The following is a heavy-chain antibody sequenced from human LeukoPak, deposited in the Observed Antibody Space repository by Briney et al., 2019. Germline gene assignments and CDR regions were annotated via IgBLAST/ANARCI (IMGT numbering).Heavy chain of an antibody. J-gene: IGHJ4*02. Sequence: GGSLRLSCAASGFTVSSSYMSWVRQAPGKGLEWVSVIYSGGNTYYADSVRGRFTISRDNSKNTVYLQMNSLRAEDTAVYYCARLEPWPGLHDYWGQGTLVTVSS. D-gene: IGHD6-19*01. CDR2: IYSGGNT. V-gene: IGHV3-53*01. CDR3: ARLEPWPGLHDY. CDR1: GFTVSSSY.